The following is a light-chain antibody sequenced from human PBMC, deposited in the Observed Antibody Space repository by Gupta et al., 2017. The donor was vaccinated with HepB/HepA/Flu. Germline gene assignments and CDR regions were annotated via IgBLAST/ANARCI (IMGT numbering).Light chain of an antibody. CDR3: SSYAGNNKYV. J-gene: IGLJ1*01. CDR1: SSDVGGYKY. V-gene: IGLV2-8*01. Sequence: QSALTQPPSASGSLGQSVTISCTVTSSDVGGYKYVSWYQQDPGKAPKLLIYEVSERPSWVPARFSASRSGNTASLTVSGLQAEDESYYYCSSYAGNNKYVFGSGTKVTVL. CDR2: EVS.